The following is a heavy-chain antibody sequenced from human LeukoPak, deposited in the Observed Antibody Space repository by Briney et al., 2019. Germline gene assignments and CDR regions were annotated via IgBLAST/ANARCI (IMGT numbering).Heavy chain of an antibody. CDR3: ARDLGTSLYWYYMDV. V-gene: IGHV1-2*02. CDR1: GYTFTGYY. J-gene: IGHJ6*03. CDR2: INPNSGGT. Sequence: ASVKVSCKASGYTFTGYYMHWVRQAPGQGLEWMGWINPNSGGTNYAQKFQGRATMTRDTSISTAYMELSRLRSDDTAVYYCARDLGTSLYWYYMDVWGKGTTVTVSS. D-gene: IGHD1-14*01.